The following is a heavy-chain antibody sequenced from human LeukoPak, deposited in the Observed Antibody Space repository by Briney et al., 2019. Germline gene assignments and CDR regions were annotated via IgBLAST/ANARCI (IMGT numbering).Heavy chain of an antibody. Sequence: VASVKVSCKASGYTFTGYNMHWVRQAPGQGLELMWWIIPNSDGTNYAQEFQGWVTMTRDTSISKAYMELSRLRSDDTAVYYCARELSYSSSPTSYGMDVWGQGTTVTVSS. CDR3: ARELSYSSSPTSYGMDV. V-gene: IGHV1-2*04. J-gene: IGHJ6*02. CDR2: IIPNSDGT. D-gene: IGHD6-6*01. CDR1: GYTFTGYN.